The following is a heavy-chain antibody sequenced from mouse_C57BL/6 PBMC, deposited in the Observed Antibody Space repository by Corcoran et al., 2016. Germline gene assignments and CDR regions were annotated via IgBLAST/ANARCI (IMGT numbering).Heavy chain of an antibody. Sequence: QVQLKQSGAELVRPGASVKLSCKASGYTFTDYYINWVKQRPGQGLEWIARIYPGSGNTYYNEKFKDKATLPAEKSSSTAYMQLSSLISEDSAVYFCARRGVGDYAMDYWGQGTSVTVSS. CDR3: ARRGVGDYAMDY. V-gene: IGHV1-76*01. CDR2: IYPGSGNT. CDR1: GYTFTDYY. J-gene: IGHJ4*01. D-gene: IGHD1-1*02.